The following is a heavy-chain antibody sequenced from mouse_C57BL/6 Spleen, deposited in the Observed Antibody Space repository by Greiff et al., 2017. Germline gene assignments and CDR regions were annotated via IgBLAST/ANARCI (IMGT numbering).Heavy chain of an antibody. CDR1: GFTFSSYA. Sequence: EVQGVESGEGLVKPGGSLKLSCAASGFTFSSYAMSWVRQTPEKRLEWVAYISSGGDYIYYADTVKGRFTISRDNARNTLYLQMSSLKSEDTAMYYCTRNPYDYYFDYWGQGTTLTVSS. D-gene: IGHD2-4*01. CDR3: TRNPYDYYFDY. CDR2: ISSGGDYI. V-gene: IGHV5-9-1*02. J-gene: IGHJ2*01.